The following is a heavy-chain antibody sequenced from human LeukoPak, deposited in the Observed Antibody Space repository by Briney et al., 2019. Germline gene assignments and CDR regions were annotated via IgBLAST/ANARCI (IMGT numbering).Heavy chain of an antibody. CDR3: ARELSQIVWGGLDY. CDR2: IQNDANTR. D-gene: IGHD2-21*01. V-gene: IGHV3-33*05. Sequence: GRPLILFCSASGFIFSHYGMQWVRQASGKGQEWVAVIQNDANTRNYVDSMKGRFTISRDNSENTVFLQMDSLRVEDTAVYYCARELSQIVWGGLDYGGQGTLVSVSS. J-gene: IGHJ4*02. CDR1: GFIFSHYG.